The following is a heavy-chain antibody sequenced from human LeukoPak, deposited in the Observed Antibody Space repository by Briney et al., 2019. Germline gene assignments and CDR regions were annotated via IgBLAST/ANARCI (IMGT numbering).Heavy chain of an antibody. CDR1: GGSISSYY. Sequence: SSETLSLTCTVSGGSISSYYWSWIRQPAGKGLEWIGRIYTSGSTNYNPSLKSRVTMSVDTSKNQFSLKLSSVTAADTAVYYCARGESRLEYYYGSSGLWYFDLWGRGTLVTVSS. CDR2: IYTSGST. D-gene: IGHD3-22*01. J-gene: IGHJ2*01. V-gene: IGHV4-4*07. CDR3: ARGESRLEYYYGSSGLWYFDL.